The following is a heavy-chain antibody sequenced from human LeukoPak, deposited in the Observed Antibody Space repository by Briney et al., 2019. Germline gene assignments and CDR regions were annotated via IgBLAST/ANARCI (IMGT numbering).Heavy chain of an antibody. V-gene: IGHV3-23*01. CDR1: GFTFSSYA. Sequence: GGSLRLSCAASGFTFSSYAMSWVRQAPEKGLEWVSTISGSGGGTYYADSVKGRFTISRDDSKNTLYLQMNSLRAEGTAVYYCARGAYGSGTYHDFDIWGQGTMVTVSS. CDR2: ISGSGGGT. J-gene: IGHJ3*02. CDR3: ARGAYGSGTYHDFDI. D-gene: IGHD3-10*01.